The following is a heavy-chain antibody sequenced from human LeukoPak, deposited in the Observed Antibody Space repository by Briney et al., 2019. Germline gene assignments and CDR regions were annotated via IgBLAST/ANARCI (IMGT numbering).Heavy chain of an antibody. CDR1: GGPISSSSYY. CDR3: VRAREQVMVYYYFDL. CDR2: IYYSGST. D-gene: IGHD1-26*01. J-gene: IGHJ2*01. V-gene: IGHV4-39*06. Sequence: SETLSLTCTVSGGPISSSSYYWGWIRQPPGKGLEWIGSIYYSGSTYYNPSLKSRVTISVDTSKNQFPLQLNSVTPEDTAVYYCVRAREQVMVYYYFDLWGRGTLVTVSS.